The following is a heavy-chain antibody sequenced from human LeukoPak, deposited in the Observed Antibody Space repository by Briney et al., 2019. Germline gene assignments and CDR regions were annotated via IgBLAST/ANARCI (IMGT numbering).Heavy chain of an antibody. J-gene: IGHJ6*02. CDR3: AKEGYYDILTGYYSPAGMDV. D-gene: IGHD3-9*01. CDR2: ISGSGGST. V-gene: IGHV3-23*01. CDR1: GFTFSSYA. Sequence: GGSLRLSCAASGFTFSSYAMSWVCQAPGKGLEWVSAISGSGGSTYYADSVKGRFTISRDNSKNTLYLQMNSLRAEDTAVYYCAKEGYYDILTGYYSPAGMDVWGQGTTVTVSS.